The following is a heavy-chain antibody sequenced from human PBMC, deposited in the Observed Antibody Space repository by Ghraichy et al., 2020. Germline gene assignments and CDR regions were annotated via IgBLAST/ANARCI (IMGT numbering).Heavy chain of an antibody. D-gene: IGHD3-3*01. Sequence: GGSLRLSCAASGFTFSSYAMSWVRQAPGKGLEWVSAISGSGGSTYYADSVKGRFTISRDNSKNTLYLQMNSLRAEDTAVYYCAKDHRPLWSGSYIYGMDVWGQGTTVTVSS. CDR3: AKDHRPLWSGSYIYGMDV. J-gene: IGHJ6*02. V-gene: IGHV3-23*01. CDR2: ISGSGGST. CDR1: GFTFSSYA.